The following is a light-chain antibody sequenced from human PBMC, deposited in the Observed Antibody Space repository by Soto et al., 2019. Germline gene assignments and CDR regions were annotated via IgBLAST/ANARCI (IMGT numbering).Light chain of an antibody. V-gene: IGKV3-20*01. CDR3: QQYCSSLWT. CDR2: DAS. Sequence: EIVLTQCPRTMTLSPGERATLSCRASQSVRSMYLAWYQQKPGQAPRLLIYDASSRATDIPDRFSGSGSGTDFTLTISRLEPEHFAIYYCQQYCSSLWTFALGTKV. CDR1: QSVRSMY. J-gene: IGKJ1*01.